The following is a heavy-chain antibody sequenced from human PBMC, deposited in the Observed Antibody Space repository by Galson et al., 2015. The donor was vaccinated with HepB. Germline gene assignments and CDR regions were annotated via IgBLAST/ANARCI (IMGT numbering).Heavy chain of an antibody. D-gene: IGHD4-17*01. CDR3: ARSSYGDYS. V-gene: IGHV3-7*03. J-gene: IGHJ4*02. CDR1: GFTFSAYW. CDR2: ISQDGGNK. Sequence: SLRLSCAASGFTFSAYWMTWVRQAPGKGLEWVAHISQDGGNKYDVDSVKGRFTISRGNAKNSLYLQMDSLRAEDTALYYCARSSYGDYSWGQGTLVTVSS.